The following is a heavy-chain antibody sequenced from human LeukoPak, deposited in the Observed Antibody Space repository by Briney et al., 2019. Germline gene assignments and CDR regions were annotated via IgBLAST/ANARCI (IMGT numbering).Heavy chain of an antibody. CDR1: GFTFSSYA. CDR3: ARRSGIAVAGAFDY. Sequence: GGSLRLSCAASGFTFSSYAMSWVRQAPGKGLEWVSGMNWNGGSTGYADSVKGRFTISRDNSKNTLYLQMNSLRAEDTAVYYCARRSGIAVAGAFDYWGQGTLVTVSS. V-gene: IGHV3-23*01. J-gene: IGHJ4*02. CDR2: MNWNGGST. D-gene: IGHD6-19*01.